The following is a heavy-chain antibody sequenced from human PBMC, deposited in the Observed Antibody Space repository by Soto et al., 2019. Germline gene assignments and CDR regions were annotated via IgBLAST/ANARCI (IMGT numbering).Heavy chain of an antibody. V-gene: IGHV4-39*01. CDR2: SYYSGTS. D-gene: IGHD1-20*01. Sequence: LSLTCTVSGGSISVQSYYWTWIRQTPGKGLEWIGSSYYSGTSYFNPALKGRVSISVDTSTNQFSLSLTSVTAADTAVYYCTRRYNWNGYYFDPWGQGTLVTVSS. CDR1: GGSISVQSYY. CDR3: TRRYNWNGYYFDP. J-gene: IGHJ5*02.